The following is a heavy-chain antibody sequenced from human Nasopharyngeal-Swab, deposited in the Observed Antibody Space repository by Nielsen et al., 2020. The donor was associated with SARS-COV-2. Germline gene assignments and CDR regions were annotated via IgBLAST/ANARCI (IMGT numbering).Heavy chain of an antibody. Sequence: SETLSLTCAVYGGSFSGYYWSWIRQPPGKGLGWIGEINHSGSTNYNPSLKSRVTISVDTSKNQFSLKLSSVTAADTAVYYCARGPDTAMVFFDYWGQGTLVTVSS. D-gene: IGHD5-18*01. CDR2: INHSGST. CDR1: GGSFSGYY. CDR3: ARGPDTAMVFFDY. V-gene: IGHV4-34*01. J-gene: IGHJ4*02.